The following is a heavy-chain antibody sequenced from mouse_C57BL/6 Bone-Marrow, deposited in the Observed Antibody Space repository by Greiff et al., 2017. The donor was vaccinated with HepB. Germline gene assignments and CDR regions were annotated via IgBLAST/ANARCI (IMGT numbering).Heavy chain of an antibody. J-gene: IGHJ4*01. D-gene: IGHD3-3*01. CDR3: AKRSRGLLGNAMYY. CDR2: IWGDGST. V-gene: IGHV2-3*01. Sequence: VQGVESGPGLVAPSQSLSITCTVSGFSLTSYGVSWVRQPPGKGLEWLGVIWGDGSTNYHSALISRLSIHKDNSKSQVFLKLNSQQTDDTATYYCAKRSRGLLGNAMYYWGQGTSVTVSS. CDR1: GFSLTSYG.